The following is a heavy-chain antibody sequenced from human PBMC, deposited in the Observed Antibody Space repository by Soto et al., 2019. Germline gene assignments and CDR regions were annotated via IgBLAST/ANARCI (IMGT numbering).Heavy chain of an antibody. CDR3: TMFLITMGRGVPIDY. J-gene: IGHJ4*02. CDR2: IYYSGST. D-gene: IGHD3-10*01. Sequence: QVQLQETGPGLVKPSQTLSLTCTVSGGSISSGCYYWSWIRQHPGKGLEWIGNIYYSGSTYYNPSLKSRVTISVDTPKNQSSRKLSSVTAADTAVYYKTMFLITMGRGVPIDYWCQGTLGTVSS. V-gene: IGHV4-31*03. CDR1: GGSISSGCYY.